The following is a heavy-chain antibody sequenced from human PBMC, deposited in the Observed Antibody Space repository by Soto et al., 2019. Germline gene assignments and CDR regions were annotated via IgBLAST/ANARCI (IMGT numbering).Heavy chain of an antibody. J-gene: IGHJ6*02. CDR1: GFTFSSYG. Sequence: QVQLVESGGGVVQPGRSLRLSCAASGFTFSSYGMHWVRQAPGKGLEWVAVISYDGSNKYYADSVKGRFTISRDNSKNTLYLQMNSLRAEDTAVYYCAKDENWIHYYYYGMDVWGQGTTVTVSS. CDR3: AKDENWIHYYYYGMDV. D-gene: IGHD1-1*01. V-gene: IGHV3-30*18. CDR2: ISYDGSNK.